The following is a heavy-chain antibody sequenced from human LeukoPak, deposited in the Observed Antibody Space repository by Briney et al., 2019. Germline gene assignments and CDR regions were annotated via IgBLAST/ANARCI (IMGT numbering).Heavy chain of an antibody. CDR2: ISYDGSDK. CDR3: ARVSPPVIVVVPAAI. V-gene: IGHV3-30*04. D-gene: IGHD2-2*01. Sequence: GGSLRLSCAASGFTFSSYAMSWVRQAPGKGLEWVAVISYDGSDKYYADSVKGRFTISRDNSKNTLYLQMNSLRPEDTAVYYCARVSPPVIVVVPAAIWGQGTMVTVSS. CDR1: GFTFSSYA. J-gene: IGHJ3*02.